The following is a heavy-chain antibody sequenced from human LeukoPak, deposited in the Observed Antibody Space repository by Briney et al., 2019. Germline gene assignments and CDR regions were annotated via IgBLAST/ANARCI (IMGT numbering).Heavy chain of an antibody. CDR2: ISAYNGNT. Sequence: ASVTVSCKASGYTFTSYVISWVGQAPGQGLEWMGWISAYNGNTHYAQKLQGRVIMTTDTSTSPGYMELSSLTSDDTAVYYCARQTRLICSSTSCFDFDYWGQGTLVTVSP. J-gene: IGHJ4*02. D-gene: IGHD2-2*01. V-gene: IGHV1-18*01. CDR1: GYTFTSYV. CDR3: ARQTRLICSSTSCFDFDY.